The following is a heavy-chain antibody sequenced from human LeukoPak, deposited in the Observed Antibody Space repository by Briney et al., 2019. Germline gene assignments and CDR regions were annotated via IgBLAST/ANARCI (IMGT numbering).Heavy chain of an antibody. D-gene: IGHD3-22*01. CDR2: ISGSGGST. CDR1: GFTFSSYA. J-gene: IGHJ4*02. V-gene: IGHV3-23*01. Sequence: GGSLRLSCAASGFTFSSYAMSWVRQAPGKGLEWVSAISGSGGSTYYADSVKGRFTISRDNSKNTLYLQMNSLGTEDTAAYYCAKGSYYDSSGSFYFDYWGQGTLVTVSS. CDR3: AKGSYYDSSGSFYFDY.